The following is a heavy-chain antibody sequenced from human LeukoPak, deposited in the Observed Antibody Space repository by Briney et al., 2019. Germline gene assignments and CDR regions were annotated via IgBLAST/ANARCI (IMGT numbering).Heavy chain of an antibody. Sequence: GGSLRLSCEASGFTFTDYWMNWVRQAPGKGPEWVASIRQDGSEKTYVDSVKGRFTISRDNTKNSLFLQLNGLRAEDTAVYYCARDGTAAGLYFDLWGQGTLVTVSS. V-gene: IGHV3-7*01. D-gene: IGHD6-13*01. CDR1: GFTFTDYW. CDR3: ARDGTAAGLYFDL. J-gene: IGHJ4*01. CDR2: IRQDGSEK.